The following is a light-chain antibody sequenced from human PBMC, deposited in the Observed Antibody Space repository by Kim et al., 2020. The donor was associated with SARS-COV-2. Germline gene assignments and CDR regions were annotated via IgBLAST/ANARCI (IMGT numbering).Light chain of an antibody. Sequence: ITLSCTGTSSDVGGYNYVSWYQQHPGKAPKLMIYDVSNRPSGVSNRFSGSKSGNTASLTISGLQAEDEADYYCSSYTSSSTPYVFGTGTKVTVL. V-gene: IGLV2-14*03. J-gene: IGLJ1*01. CDR1: SSDVGGYNY. CDR2: DVS. CDR3: SSYTSSSTPYV.